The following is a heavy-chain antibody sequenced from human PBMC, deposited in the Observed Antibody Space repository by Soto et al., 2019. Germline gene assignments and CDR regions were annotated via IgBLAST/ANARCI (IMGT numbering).Heavy chain of an antibody. V-gene: IGHV4-39*01. CDR2: VYYSGST. D-gene: IGHD2-21*01. J-gene: IGHJ6*02. Sequence: SETLSLTCTVSGGSISSSSYYWGWIRQPPGKGLEWIGSVYYSGSTYYNPSLKSRVTISVDTSKNQFSLKLSSVTAADTAVYYCASIGVYYYYGMDVWGQGTTVTVSS. CDR1: GGSISSSSYY. CDR3: ASIGVYYYYGMDV.